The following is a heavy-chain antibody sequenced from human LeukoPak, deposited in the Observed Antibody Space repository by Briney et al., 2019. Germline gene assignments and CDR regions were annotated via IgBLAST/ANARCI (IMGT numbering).Heavy chain of an antibody. CDR3: ARDCGGDCYLGVPNDY. CDR2: IIPILGIA. CDR1: GGTFSSYT. V-gene: IGHV1-69*04. Sequence: SVKVSCKASGGTFSSYTISWARQAPGQGLEWMGRIIPILGIANYAQKFQGRVTITADKSTSTAYMELSSLRSEDTAVYYCARDCGGDCYLGVPNDYWGQGTLVTVSS. J-gene: IGHJ4*02. D-gene: IGHD2-21*01.